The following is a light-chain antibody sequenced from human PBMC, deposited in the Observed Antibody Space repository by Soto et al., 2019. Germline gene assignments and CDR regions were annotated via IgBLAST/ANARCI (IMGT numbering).Light chain of an antibody. CDR1: REIGDW. V-gene: IGKV1-12*01. J-gene: IGKJ2*01. Sequence: DIQMTQSPSTLSGSVGDRVNISCRAAREIGDWLAWYQQRPGEAPKLLIYHASTLHSGVPPRFSGTRSGTIFTLTVSALQPEDFADYYCQQGKTFPYTFGQGTRLE. CDR3: QQGKTFPYT. CDR2: HAS.